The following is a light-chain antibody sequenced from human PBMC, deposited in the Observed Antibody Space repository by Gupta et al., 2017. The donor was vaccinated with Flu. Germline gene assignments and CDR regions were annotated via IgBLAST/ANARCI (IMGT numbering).Light chain of an antibody. V-gene: IGLV2-14*01. CDR1: SSDVGAYNY. CDR2: DVT. CDR3: SSYGAVGL. Sequence: GQASDISCTGSSSDVGAYNYVSWYQQHPGKAPKLIIFDVTNRPSGVSTRFSGSKSGNTASLTISGLQAEDEADYYCSSYGAVGLFGGGTKVTVL. J-gene: IGLJ3*02.